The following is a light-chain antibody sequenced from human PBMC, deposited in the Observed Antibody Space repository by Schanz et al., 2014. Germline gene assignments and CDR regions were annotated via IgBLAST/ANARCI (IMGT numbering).Light chain of an antibody. CDR2: GAS. V-gene: IGKV3-20*01. CDR1: QSVSSSY. CDR3: HQYGISPFT. J-gene: IGKJ3*01. Sequence: EIVLTQSPGTLSLSPGERATLSCRASQSVSSSYLAWYQQKPGQAPRLLIYGASSRANGIPDKFIGSGSGTDFTLTISRLEPEDFAVYYCHQYGISPFTFGPGTKVDIK.